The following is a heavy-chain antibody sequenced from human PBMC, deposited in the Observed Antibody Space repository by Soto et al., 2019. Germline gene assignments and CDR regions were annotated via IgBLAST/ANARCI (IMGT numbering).Heavy chain of an antibody. Sequence: EVQVLESGGGLVQPGGSLRLSCAASGFTFSNYVMSWVRQAPGKGLEWVSAISGSGGSTDYADSVKGRFTISRDNSKNTLYLQMNSLRAEDTAVYYCAKGGSGSYYNGGYYYYYMDVWGKGTTVTVSS. D-gene: IGHD3-10*01. V-gene: IGHV3-23*01. CDR3: AKGGSGSYYNGGYYYYYMDV. CDR1: GFTFSNYV. J-gene: IGHJ6*03. CDR2: ISGSGGST.